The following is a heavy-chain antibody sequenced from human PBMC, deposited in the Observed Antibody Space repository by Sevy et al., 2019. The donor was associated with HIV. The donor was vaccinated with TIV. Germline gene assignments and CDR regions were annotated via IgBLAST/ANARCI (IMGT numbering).Heavy chain of an antibody. CDR1: GGSISSGDYY. J-gene: IGHJ5*02. CDR2: IYYSGST. V-gene: IGHV4-30-4*01. CDR3: ARVGPPNPPLVDGSGSYDRWFDP. D-gene: IGHD3-10*01. Sequence: SETLSLTCTVSGGSISSGDYYWSWIRQPPGKGLEWIGYIYYSGSTYYNPSLKSRVTISVDTSKNQFSLKLSSVTAADTAVYSCARVGPPNPPLVDGSGSYDRWFDPWGQGTLVTVS.